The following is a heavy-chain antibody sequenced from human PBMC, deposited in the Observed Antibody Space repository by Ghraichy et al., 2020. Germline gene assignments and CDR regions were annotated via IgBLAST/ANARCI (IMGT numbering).Heavy chain of an antibody. Sequence: SETLSLTCTVSGGSFSNYYWSWIRQSPGKGLEWIGYIYQSGNTNYNPSLQSRVAISLDTSKTQFSLTLNSVTAVDAAVYYCATGSSHSTNFYYYGMDVWGQGTTVTVSS. D-gene: IGHD6-6*01. CDR2: IYQSGNT. CDR1: GGSFSNYY. V-gene: IGHV4-59*01. J-gene: IGHJ6*02. CDR3: ATGSSHSTNFYYYGMDV.